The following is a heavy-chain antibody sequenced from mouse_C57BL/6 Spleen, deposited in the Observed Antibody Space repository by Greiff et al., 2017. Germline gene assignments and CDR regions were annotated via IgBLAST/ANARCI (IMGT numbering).Heavy chain of an antibody. J-gene: IGHJ2*01. Sequence: LVEPGASVKISCKASGYTFTDYYMNWVKQSHGKSLEWIGDINPNNGGTSYNQKFKGKATLTVDKSSSTAYMELRSLTSEDSAVYYCVGLYFDYWGQGTTLTVSS. V-gene: IGHV1-26*01. CDR2: INPNNGGT. D-gene: IGHD3-1*01. CDR3: VGLYFDY. CDR1: GYTFTDYY.